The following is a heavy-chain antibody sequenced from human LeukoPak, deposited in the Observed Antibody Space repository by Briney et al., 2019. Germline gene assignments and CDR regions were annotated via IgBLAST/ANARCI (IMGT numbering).Heavy chain of an antibody. CDR2: IYSGGST. V-gene: IGHV3-66*01. CDR3: ARDQGVSSSWYTPGAFDI. D-gene: IGHD6-13*01. Sequence: GGSLRLSCAASGFTVSSNYMSWVRQAPGKGLEWVSVIYSGGSTYYADSVKGRFTISRDNSKNTLYLQMNSLRAEDTAVYYCARDQGVSSSWYTPGAFDIWGQGTMVTVSS. J-gene: IGHJ3*02. CDR1: GFTVSSNY.